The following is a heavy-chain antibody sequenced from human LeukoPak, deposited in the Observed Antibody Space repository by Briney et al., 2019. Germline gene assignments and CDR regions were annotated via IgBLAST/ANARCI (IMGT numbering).Heavy chain of an antibody. CDR3: ARDEGIAAAGTFDY. D-gene: IGHD6-13*01. CDR1: GGSVSSGSYY. Sequence: SETLSLTCTVSGGSVSSGSYYWSWIRQPPGKGLEWIGYIYYSGSTNYNPSLKSRVTISVDTSKNQFSLKLSSVTAADTAVYYCARDEGIAAAGTFDYWGQGTLVTVSS. J-gene: IGHJ4*02. CDR2: IYYSGST. V-gene: IGHV4-61*01.